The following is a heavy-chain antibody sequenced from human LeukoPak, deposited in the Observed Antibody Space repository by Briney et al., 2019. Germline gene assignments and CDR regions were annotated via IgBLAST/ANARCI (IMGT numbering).Heavy chain of an antibody. CDR3: ARAFSTTAFDY. J-gene: IGHJ4*02. CDR2: ISDDGSNK. V-gene: IGHV3-30*04. CDR1: GFTFRTYA. Sequence: EGSLRLSCAASGFTFRTYAMNWVRQAPGKGLEWVAVISDDGSNKYYAESVKGQFTISRDNSKNTLYLQMNSLRAEDTAVYYCARAFSTTAFDYWGQGTLVTVSS. D-gene: IGHD4-17*01.